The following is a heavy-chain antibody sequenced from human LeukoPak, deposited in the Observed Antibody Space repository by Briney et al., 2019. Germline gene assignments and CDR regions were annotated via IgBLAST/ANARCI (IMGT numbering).Heavy chain of an antibody. CDR1: GYTFPGYY. D-gene: IGHD1/OR15-1a*01. Sequence: ASVKVSCKASGYTFPGYYMHWVRQAPGQGLEWMGWINPNSGATNYAQKFQGRVTMTRDTSISTAYMELSRLRSDDTAVYYCARPLEQNHDAFDIWGQGTMLTVSS. V-gene: IGHV1-2*02. CDR3: ARPLEQNHDAFDI. J-gene: IGHJ3*02. CDR2: INPNSGAT.